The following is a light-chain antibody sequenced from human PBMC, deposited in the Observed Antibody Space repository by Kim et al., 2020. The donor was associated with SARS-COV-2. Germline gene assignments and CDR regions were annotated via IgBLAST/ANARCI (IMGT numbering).Light chain of an antibody. CDR3: QQYYSTPYT. J-gene: IGKJ2*01. V-gene: IGKV4-1*01. Sequence: RATINCKSSQSDLYSSNNQNYLAWYQQKPGQPPKLLIYWASTREYGVPDRFSGSGSGTDFTLTISSLQAEDVAVYYCQQYYSTPYTFGQGTKLEIK. CDR1: QSDLYSSNNQNY. CDR2: WAS.